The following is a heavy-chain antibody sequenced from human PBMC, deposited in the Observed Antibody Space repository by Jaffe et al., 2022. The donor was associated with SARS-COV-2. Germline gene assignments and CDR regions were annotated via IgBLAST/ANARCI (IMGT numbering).Heavy chain of an antibody. J-gene: IGHJ6*02. CDR3: ARSGGLDV. CDR1: GYTFKTYD. Sequence: QVHLVQSGVEVKEPGASVKVSCKASGYTFKTYDIHWVRQAPGQSLEWMGWINGATGGTNHSHKFQGRVTFTRDTSATTAYMELSRLKSEDTAVYHCARSGGLDVWGQGTTVTVSS. CDR2: INGATGGT. V-gene: IGHV1-3*01.